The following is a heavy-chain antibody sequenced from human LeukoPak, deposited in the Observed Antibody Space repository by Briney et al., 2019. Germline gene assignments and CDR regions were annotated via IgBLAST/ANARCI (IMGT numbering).Heavy chain of an antibody. CDR3: ARDAQLSSSWYLIDY. D-gene: IGHD6-13*01. V-gene: IGHV4-39*07. CDR2: IYYSGST. Sequence: SETLSLTCTVSGGSISSSSYYWGWIRQPPGKGLEWIVSIYYSGSTYYNPSLKSRVTISVDTSKNQFSLKLSSVTAADTAVYYCARDAQLSSSWYLIDYWGQGTLVTVSS. CDR1: GGSISSSSYY. J-gene: IGHJ4*02.